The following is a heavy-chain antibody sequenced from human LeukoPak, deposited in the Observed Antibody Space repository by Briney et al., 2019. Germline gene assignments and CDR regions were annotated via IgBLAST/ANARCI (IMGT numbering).Heavy chain of an antibody. CDR1: GFTFSTYW. Sequence: GGSLRLSCVVSGFTFSTYWMHWVRQAPGKGLLWVSRVSADGSTTIYADSVKGRFTISRDNGINTVYLQMNSLRAEDTAVYYCARGFDGYPFGWWFDPWGQGTLVTVSS. CDR3: ARGFDGYPFGWWFDP. CDR2: VSADGSTT. V-gene: IGHV3-74*01. J-gene: IGHJ5*02. D-gene: IGHD5-24*01.